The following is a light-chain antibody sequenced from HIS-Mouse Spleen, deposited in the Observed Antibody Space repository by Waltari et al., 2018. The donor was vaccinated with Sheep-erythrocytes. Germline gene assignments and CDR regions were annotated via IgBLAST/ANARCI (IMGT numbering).Light chain of an antibody. CDR3: LQDYNYXWT. CDR2: AAS. Sequence: AIQMTXSPSSLSASVGDRVTITCPASQGIRKDLGWYQQKPGKAPKLLIYAASSLQSGVPSRFSGSGSGTDFTLTISSLQPEDFATYYCLQDYNYXWTXGQGTKVEIK. V-gene: IGKV1-6*01. CDR1: QGIRKD. J-gene: IGKJ1*01.